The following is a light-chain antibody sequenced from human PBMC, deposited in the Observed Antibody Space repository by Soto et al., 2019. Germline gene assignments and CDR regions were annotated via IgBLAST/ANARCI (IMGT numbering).Light chain of an antibody. V-gene: IGKV1-39*01. CDR1: ENIDNY. Sequence: DIQMTQSQYSLSASMGDRVTITCRASENIDNYLNWYQHKPGKAPKLLIYATSTLQSGVPARFSGSGSGTEFTLTISSLQAEDFATYYCQQYNTYSTFGQGTRLEIK. J-gene: IGKJ5*01. CDR2: ATS. CDR3: QQYNTYST.